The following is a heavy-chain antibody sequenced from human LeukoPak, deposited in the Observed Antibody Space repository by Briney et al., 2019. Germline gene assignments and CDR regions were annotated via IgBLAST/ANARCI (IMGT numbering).Heavy chain of an antibody. D-gene: IGHD3-3*01. CDR2: IYYSGST. CDR3: ARLISDFWSGSYYFDY. CDR1: GGSISSSSYY. V-gene: IGHV4-39*01. J-gene: IGHJ4*02. Sequence: SETLSLTCTVSGGSISSSSYYWGWIRQPPGKGLEWIGSIYYSGSTYYNPSLKSRVTISVDTSKNQFSLKLSSVTAADTAVYYCARLISDFWSGSYYFDYWGQGTLVTVSS.